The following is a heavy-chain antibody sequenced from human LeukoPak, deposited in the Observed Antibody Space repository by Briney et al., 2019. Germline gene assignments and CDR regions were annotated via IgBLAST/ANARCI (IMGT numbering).Heavy chain of an antibody. CDR2: INPKSGGT. CDR1: GYTFTGHY. CDR3: ARLVGLSTTASY. V-gene: IGHV1-2*02. D-gene: IGHD5/OR15-5a*01. Sequence: ASVKVSCKASGYTFTGHYMHWVRQAPGQGLEWMGWINPKSGGTNYAQKFQDRVTMTRDTSINTAYMELGRLTSDDTAVYYCARLVGLSTTASYWGQGTLVIVSS. J-gene: IGHJ4*02.